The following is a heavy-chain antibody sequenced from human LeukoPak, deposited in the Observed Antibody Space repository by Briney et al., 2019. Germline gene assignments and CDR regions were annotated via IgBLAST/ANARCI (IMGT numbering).Heavy chain of an antibody. Sequence: SQTLSLTCAISGDSVSSSSVAWNWIRQSPSRGLEWLGRINNRSRWYNDYAVSVKSRITITSDTSKNQFSLQLNSVTPDDTAVYYCARVQFCSGGSCQGYFQHWGQGTLVTVSS. CDR3: ARVQFCSGGSCQGYFQH. J-gene: IGHJ1*01. D-gene: IGHD2-15*01. CDR1: GDSVSSSSVA. CDR2: INNRSRWYN. V-gene: IGHV6-1*01.